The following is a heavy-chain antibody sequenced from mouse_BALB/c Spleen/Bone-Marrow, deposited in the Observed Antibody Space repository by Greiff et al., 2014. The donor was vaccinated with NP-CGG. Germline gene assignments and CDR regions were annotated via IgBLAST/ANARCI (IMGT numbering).Heavy chain of an antibody. CDR2: IHPYNDGT. Sequence: VQLQQSGPELVKPGASVKMSCKASGYTFTSYVMHWVKQKPGQGLEWIGYIHPYNDGTKYNEKFKGKDTLTSDKSSSTAYMELSSLTSEDSAVYYCARRYGNYYFDYWGQGTTLTVSS. CDR3: ARRYGNYYFDY. V-gene: IGHV1-14*01. CDR1: GYTFTSYV. D-gene: IGHD2-10*02. J-gene: IGHJ2*01.